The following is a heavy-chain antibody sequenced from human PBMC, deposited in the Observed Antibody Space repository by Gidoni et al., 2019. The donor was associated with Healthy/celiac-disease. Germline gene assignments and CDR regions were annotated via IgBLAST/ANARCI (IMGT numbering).Heavy chain of an antibody. CDR2: INPNSGGT. V-gene: IGHV1-2*02. Sequence: QVQLVQSGAELKKPGASLKFPCKASAYTFTGYYMHWVRQAPGQGLEWMGWINPNSGGTNYAQKFQGRVTMTRDTSISTAYMELSRLRSDDTAVYYCARWADFHDAFDIWGQGTMVTVSS. D-gene: IGHD3-3*01. CDR1: AYTFTGYY. J-gene: IGHJ3*02. CDR3: ARWADFHDAFDI.